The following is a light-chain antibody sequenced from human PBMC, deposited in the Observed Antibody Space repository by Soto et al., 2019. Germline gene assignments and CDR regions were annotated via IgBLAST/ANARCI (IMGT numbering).Light chain of an antibody. CDR3: QQYGSSSLT. V-gene: IGKV3-20*01. J-gene: IGKJ4*01. Sequence: EIVLTQSPGTLSLSPGERATLSCRASQSVSSSYLAWYQQKPGQAPRLLIYGASNRATGIPDRFSGSGSGTDFTLTISRLEPEDFAVYYCQQYGSSSLTFGGGTKVDI. CDR2: GAS. CDR1: QSVSSSY.